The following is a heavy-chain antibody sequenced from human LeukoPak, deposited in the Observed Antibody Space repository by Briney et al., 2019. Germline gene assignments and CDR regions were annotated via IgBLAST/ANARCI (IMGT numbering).Heavy chain of an antibody. CDR3: ARRYCSSTSCHYFDY. V-gene: IGHV1-18*01. CDR1: VYTFTRSG. CDR2: ISAYNGNT. D-gene: IGHD2-2*01. Sequence: ASLKVPCKASVYTFTRSGLSWARESPGQRLEWRGWISAYNGNTNYAQKFQGRVTMTRNTSISTAYMELSSLRSEDTAVYYCARRYCSSTSCHYFDYWGQGTLVTVSS. J-gene: IGHJ4*02.